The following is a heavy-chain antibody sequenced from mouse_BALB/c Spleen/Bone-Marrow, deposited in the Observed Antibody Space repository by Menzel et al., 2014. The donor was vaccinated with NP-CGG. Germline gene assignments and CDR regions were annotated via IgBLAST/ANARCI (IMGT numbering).Heavy chain of an antibody. D-gene: IGHD1-1*01. CDR2: IYPGDGDT. Sequence: QVQLKESGAELVRPGSSVKISCKASGYAFSSYWMNWVKQRPGQGLEWIGQIYPGDGDTNYNGKFKGKATLTADKSSSTDYMQLSSLTSEDSAVYFCARRGYYYGSSYVDYWGQGTTLTVSS. CDR3: ARRGYYYGSSYVDY. CDR1: GYAFSSYW. V-gene: IGHV1-80*01. J-gene: IGHJ2*01.